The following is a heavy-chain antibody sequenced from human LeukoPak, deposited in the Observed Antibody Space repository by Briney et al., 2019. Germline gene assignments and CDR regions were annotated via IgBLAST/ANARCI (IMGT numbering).Heavy chain of an antibody. D-gene: IGHD3-22*01. V-gene: IGHV1-2*02. CDR1: GYTFTGYY. CDR3: ARVFGRGWLLPNDAFDI. Sequence: GASVKVSCKASGYTFTGYYMHWVRQAPGQGLEWMGWINPNSGGTNYAQKFQGRVTMTRDTSISTAYMELSRLRSDDTAVYYCARVFGRGWLLPNDAFDIWGQGTMVTVSS. J-gene: IGHJ3*02. CDR2: INPNSGGT.